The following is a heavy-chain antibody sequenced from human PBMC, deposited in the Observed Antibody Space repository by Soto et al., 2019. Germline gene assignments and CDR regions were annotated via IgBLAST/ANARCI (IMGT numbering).Heavy chain of an antibody. D-gene: IGHD6-19*01. CDR2: IYYSGST. CDR3: ARNYLAVAGTGDWFDP. CDR1: GGSISSGDYY. J-gene: IGHJ5*02. V-gene: IGHV4-30-4*01. Sequence: SETLSLTCTVSGGSISSGDYYWSWIRQPPGKGLEWIGYIYYSGSTYYNPSLKSRVTISVDTSKNQFSLKLSSVTAADTAVYYCARNYLAVAGTGDWFDPWGQGTLVTVSS.